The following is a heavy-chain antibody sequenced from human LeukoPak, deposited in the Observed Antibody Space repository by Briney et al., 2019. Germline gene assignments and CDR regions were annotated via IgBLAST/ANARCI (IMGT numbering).Heavy chain of an antibody. CDR3: ARGARAGYNLDPFDY. CDR1: GGSMSSYY. J-gene: IGHJ4*02. Sequence: SETLSLTCTGSGGSMSSYYWSWIRQPPGQGLVWVGYIYYSGSTKYNPSLKSRVTISVETSKKQFSLKMSSVTAADTAVYYCARGARAGYNLDPFDYWGQGTLVTVSS. CDR2: IYYSGST. D-gene: IGHD5-24*01. V-gene: IGHV4-59*08.